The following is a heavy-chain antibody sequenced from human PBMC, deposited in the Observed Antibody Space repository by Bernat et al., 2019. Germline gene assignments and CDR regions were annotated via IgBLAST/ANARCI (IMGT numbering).Heavy chain of an antibody. CDR1: GYTFTSYD. J-gene: IGHJ4*02. CDR2: MNPNSGNT. V-gene: IGHV1-8*01. D-gene: IGHD6-13*01. Sequence: QVQLVQSGAEVKKPGASVKVSCKASGYTFTSYDINWVRQATGQGLEWMGWMNPNSGNTGYAQKFQGRVTMTRNTAIGTAYMELSSLRAEDTAVYYWARGRVSVRPPKYSSSWYGLVYWGQGTLVTVSS. CDR3: ARGRVSVRPPKYSSSWYGLVY.